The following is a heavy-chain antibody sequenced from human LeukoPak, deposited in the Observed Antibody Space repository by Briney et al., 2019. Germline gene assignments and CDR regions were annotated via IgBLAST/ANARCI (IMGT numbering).Heavy chain of an antibody. CDR1: GGSISSGGYY. J-gene: IGHJ4*02. Sequence: PSETLSLTCTVSGGSISSGGYYWSWIRQHPGKGLEWIGYIYYSGSTNSNPSLKSRVTISVDTSKNQFSLKLTSVTAADTAVYFCARLKSYGAPFDSWGQGALVTVSS. D-gene: IGHD4-17*01. CDR2: IYYSGST. V-gene: IGHV4-61*08. CDR3: ARLKSYGAPFDS.